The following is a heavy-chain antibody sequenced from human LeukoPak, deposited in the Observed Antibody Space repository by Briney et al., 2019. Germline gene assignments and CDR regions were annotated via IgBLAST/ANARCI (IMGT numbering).Heavy chain of an antibody. V-gene: IGHV4-30-4*01. CDR2: IYYSGST. Sequence: SQTLSLTCTVSGGSISSGDYYWSWIRQPPGKGLEWIGYIYYSGSTYYNPSLKSRVTILVDTSKNQFSLKLSSVTAADTAVYYCARYTATTVTFDYWGQGTLVTVSS. J-gene: IGHJ4*02. CDR3: ARYTATTVTFDY. D-gene: IGHD4-17*01. CDR1: GGSISSGDYY.